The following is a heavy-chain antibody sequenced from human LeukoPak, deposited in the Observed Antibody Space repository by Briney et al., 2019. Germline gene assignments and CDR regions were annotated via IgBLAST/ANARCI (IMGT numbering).Heavy chain of an antibody. J-gene: IGHJ4*02. CDR2: ISGSGGST. CDR3: AKGDSSGSYFDY. CDR1: GFTFSSYA. Sequence: GGSLRLSCAASGFTFSSYAMSWVRQAPGKGLEWVSAISGSGGSTYYADSVKGRFTISRDNPKNTLYLQMNSLRAEDTAVYYCAKGDSSGSYFDYWGQGTLVTVSS. D-gene: IGHD3-22*01. V-gene: IGHV3-23*01.